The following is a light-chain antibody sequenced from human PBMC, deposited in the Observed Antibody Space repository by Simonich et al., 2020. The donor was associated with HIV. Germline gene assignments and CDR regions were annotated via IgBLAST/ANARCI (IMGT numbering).Light chain of an antibody. Sequence: DIQLTQSPSFLSASVGDRVTITCRASQGISTYLAWYQQKPGNAPKRLIYAASTLPSGVPSRFSGSGSGTEFTLTISSLQPEDFATYYCQQLNSYFGQGTRLEIK. CDR3: QQLNSY. J-gene: IGKJ5*01. CDR2: AAS. CDR1: QGISTY. V-gene: IGKV1-9*01.